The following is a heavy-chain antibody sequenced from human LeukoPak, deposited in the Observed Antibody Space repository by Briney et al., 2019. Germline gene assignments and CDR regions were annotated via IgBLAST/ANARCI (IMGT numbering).Heavy chain of an antibody. CDR3: AKDLVTGTDY. D-gene: IGHD1-1*01. Sequence: GGSLRLSCAASGFTFSSYEMNWVRQAPGKGLEWVSYISSSGSTIYYADSVKGRFTISRDNSKNTLYLQMNSLRAEDTAVYYCAKDLVTGTDYWGQGTLVTVSS. CDR2: ISSSGSTI. V-gene: IGHV3-48*03. CDR1: GFTFSSYE. J-gene: IGHJ4*02.